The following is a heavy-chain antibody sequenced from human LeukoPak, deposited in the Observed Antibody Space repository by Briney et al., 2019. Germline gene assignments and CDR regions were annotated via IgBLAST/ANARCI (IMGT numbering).Heavy chain of an antibody. CDR1: GYTFTGNY. J-gene: IGHJ3*02. Sequence: ASVKVSCKASGYTFTGNYMHWVRQAPGQGLEWMGWINPNSGGTNYAQKFQGRVTMTRDTSISTAYMELSRLRSDDTAVYYCARGNYGSGKRAFDIWGQGTMVTVSS. D-gene: IGHD3-10*01. V-gene: IGHV1-2*02. CDR2: INPNSGGT. CDR3: ARGNYGSGKRAFDI.